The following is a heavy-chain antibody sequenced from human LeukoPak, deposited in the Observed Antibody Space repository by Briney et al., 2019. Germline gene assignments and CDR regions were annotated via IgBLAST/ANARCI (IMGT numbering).Heavy chain of an antibody. D-gene: IGHD1-26*01. CDR2: IYHSRST. Sequence: SETLSLTRTVSAYSISSGYYGGWIRQPPGKRVEGIGIIYHSRSTYYNPSVESPVNISVDTSKHQSSLKLSSVTAADTAVYYCARDHRWELPHPHFDYWGQGTLVTVSS. CDR1: AYSISSGYY. V-gene: IGHV4-38-2*02. CDR3: ARDHRWELPHPHFDY. J-gene: IGHJ4*02.